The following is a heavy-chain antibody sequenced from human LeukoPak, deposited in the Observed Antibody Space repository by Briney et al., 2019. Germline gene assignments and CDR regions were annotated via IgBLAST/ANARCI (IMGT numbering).Heavy chain of an antibody. Sequence: SETLSLTCTVSGGSISSSSYYWGWIRQPPGKGLEWIGSIYYSGSTYYNPSLKSRVTISVDTSKNQFSLKLSSVTAADTAVYYCARRGTSDQFDPWGQGTLVTVSS. CDR1: GGSISSSSYY. CDR3: ARRGTSDQFDP. D-gene: IGHD2-2*01. CDR2: IYYSGST. V-gene: IGHV4-39*01. J-gene: IGHJ5*02.